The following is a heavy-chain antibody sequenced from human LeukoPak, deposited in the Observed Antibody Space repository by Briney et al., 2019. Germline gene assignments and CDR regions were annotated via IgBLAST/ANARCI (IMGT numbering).Heavy chain of an antibody. CDR2: IKSKTDGGTT. Sequence: PGGSLRLSCAASGFTFSSYSMNWVRQAPGKGLEWVGRIKSKTDGGTTDYAAPVKGRFTISRDDSKNTLYLQMNSLKTEDTAVYYCTTEPLKLRYFDWLLNPDAFDIWGQGTMVTVSS. D-gene: IGHD3-9*01. J-gene: IGHJ3*02. CDR3: TTEPLKLRYFDWLLNPDAFDI. V-gene: IGHV3-15*01. CDR1: GFTFSSYS.